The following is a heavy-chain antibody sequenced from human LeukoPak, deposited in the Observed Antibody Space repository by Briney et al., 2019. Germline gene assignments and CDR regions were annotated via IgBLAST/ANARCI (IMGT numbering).Heavy chain of an antibody. CDR1: GGSISSSNW. Sequence: SSGTLSLTCAVSGGSISSSNWWSWVRQPPGKGLEWIGQIYHSGSTNYNPSLKSRVAISVDKSKNQFSLNLISVTAADTAVYYCARAGQGYCTSASCYLSLDYWGQGTLVTVSS. CDR3: ARAGQGYCTSASCYLSLDY. J-gene: IGHJ4*02. CDR2: IYHSGST. V-gene: IGHV4-4*02. D-gene: IGHD2-2*01.